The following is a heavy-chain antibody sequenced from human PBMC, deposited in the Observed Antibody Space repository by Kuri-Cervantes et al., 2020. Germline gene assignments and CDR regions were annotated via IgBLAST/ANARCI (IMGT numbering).Heavy chain of an antibody. CDR1: GYTFTGYY. Sequence: ASVKVSCKASGYTFTGYYMHWVRQAPGQGLEWMGWINPNSGGTNYAQKFQDRVSMTRDTSISTAYMELSRLTSDDTAMYYCARDSYSDSSGYFNDVFDIWGRGTMVTVSS. D-gene: IGHD3-22*01. J-gene: IGHJ3*02. CDR2: INPNSGGT. CDR3: ARDSYSDSSGYFNDVFDI. V-gene: IGHV1-2*02.